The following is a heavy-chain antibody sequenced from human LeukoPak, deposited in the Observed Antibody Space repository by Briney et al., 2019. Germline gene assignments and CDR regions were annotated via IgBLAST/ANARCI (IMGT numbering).Heavy chain of an antibody. Sequence: ASVTVSCTASGYTFTSYGISWVRQAPGQGLEWMGWISAYNGNTNYAQKLQGRVTMTTDTSTSTAYMELSSLRSEDTAVYYCAREVVYSGYDDYWGQGTLVTVSS. V-gene: IGHV1-18*01. CDR1: GYTFTSYG. D-gene: IGHD5-12*01. CDR3: AREVVYSGYDDY. CDR2: ISAYNGNT. J-gene: IGHJ4*02.